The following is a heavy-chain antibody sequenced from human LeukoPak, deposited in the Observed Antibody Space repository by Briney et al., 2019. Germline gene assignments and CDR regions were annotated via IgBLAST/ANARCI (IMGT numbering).Heavy chain of an antibody. D-gene: IGHD6-19*01. J-gene: IGHJ4*02. V-gene: IGHV3-30-3*01. CDR1: GFTFSSYA. Sequence: GGSLRLSCAASGFTFSSYAMHWVRQAPGKGLEWVAVISYDGSNKYYADSVKGRFTISRDNSKNTLYLQMNSLRAEDTAVYYCAKDPRRIKYSSGWWDYFDYWGQGTLVTVSS. CDR2: ISYDGSNK. CDR3: AKDPRRIKYSSGWWDYFDY.